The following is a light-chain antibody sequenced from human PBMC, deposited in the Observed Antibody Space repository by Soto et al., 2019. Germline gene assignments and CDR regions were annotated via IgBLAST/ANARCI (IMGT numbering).Light chain of an antibody. CDR1: QSVSSNY. CDR2: RAS. V-gene: IGKV3-20*01. J-gene: IGKJ4*01. Sequence: IVFTQSPGTLSLSPGERATLSCRASQSVSSNYVAWYQQKPGQTPKVLIYRASSRATGIPDRFSGSGSGTDFTLTISRLEPEDFAMYYCQQYGSSPLTSGGGTKVDIK. CDR3: QQYGSSPLT.